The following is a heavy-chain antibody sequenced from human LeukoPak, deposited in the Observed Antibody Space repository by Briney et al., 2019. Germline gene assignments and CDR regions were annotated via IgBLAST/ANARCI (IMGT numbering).Heavy chain of an antibody. J-gene: IGHJ6*03. CDR1: GFTFSSYA. D-gene: IGHD5-18*01. Sequence: PGGSLRLSCAASGFTFSSYAMSWIRQPPGKGLEWIGEINRSGSTNYNPSLKSRVTISVDTSKNQFSLKLSSVTAADTAVYYCARRRIQLWTIYYYYMDVWGKGTTVTVSS. CDR3: ARRRIQLWTIYYYYMDV. CDR2: INRSGST. V-gene: IGHV4-34*01.